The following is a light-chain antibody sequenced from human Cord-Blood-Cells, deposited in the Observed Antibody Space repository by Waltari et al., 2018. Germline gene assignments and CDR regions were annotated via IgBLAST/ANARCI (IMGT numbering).Light chain of an antibody. CDR1: SSNIGAGYD. Sequence: QSVLTQPPSVSGAPGQRVTISCTGSSSNIGAGYDVHWYQQLPGTAPKLLIYGNSNRPSGVPDRVSGSKSGTSASLAITGLQAEDEADYYCQSYDSSLSVVVFGGGTKLTAL. CDR3: QSYDSSLSVVV. V-gene: IGLV1-40*01. J-gene: IGLJ2*01. CDR2: GNS.